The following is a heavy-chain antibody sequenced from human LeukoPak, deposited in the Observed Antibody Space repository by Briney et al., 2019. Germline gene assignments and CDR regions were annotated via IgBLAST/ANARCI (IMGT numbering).Heavy chain of an antibody. CDR2: ISWNSGSI. CDR3: AKDPSRYYYDSSGYLDY. J-gene: IGHJ4*02. Sequence: GGSLRRSCAASGFTCDEYAMHWVRQAPGKGLEWVSGISWNSGSIGYADSVKGRFTISRDNAKNSLYLQMNSLRAEDTALYYCAKDPSRYYYDSSGYLDYWGQGTLVTVSS. V-gene: IGHV3-9*01. CDR1: GFTCDEYA. D-gene: IGHD3-22*01.